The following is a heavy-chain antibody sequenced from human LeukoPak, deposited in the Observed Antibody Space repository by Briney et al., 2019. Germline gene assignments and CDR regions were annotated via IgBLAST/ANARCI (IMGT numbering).Heavy chain of an antibody. Sequence: GASVKVSCKASGGTFSSYAISWVRQAPGQGLEWMGGIIPIFGTANYAQKFQGRVTITTDESTSTAYMELSSLRSEDTAVYYCARSGAAPGAFDIWGQGTMVTVSS. J-gene: IGHJ3*02. D-gene: IGHD1-26*01. CDR1: GGTFSSYA. CDR2: IIPIFGTA. CDR3: ARSGAAPGAFDI. V-gene: IGHV1-69*05.